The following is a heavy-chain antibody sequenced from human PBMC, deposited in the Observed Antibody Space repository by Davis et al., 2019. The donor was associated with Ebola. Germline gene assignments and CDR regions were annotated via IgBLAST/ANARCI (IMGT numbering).Heavy chain of an antibody. V-gene: IGHV4-34*01. D-gene: IGHD6-13*01. CDR1: GGSFSGYY. CDR2: INHSGST. Sequence: PSETLSLTCAVYGGSFSGYYWSWIRQPPGKGLEWIGEINHSGSTNYNPSLKSRVTISVDTSKNQFSLKLSSVTAADTAVYYCARALYSSSWYWPGYWGQGTLVTVSS. CDR3: ARALYSSSWYWPGY. J-gene: IGHJ4*02.